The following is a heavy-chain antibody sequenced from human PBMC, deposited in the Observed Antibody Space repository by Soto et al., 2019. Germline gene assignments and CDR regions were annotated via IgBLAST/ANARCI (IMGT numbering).Heavy chain of an antibody. J-gene: IGHJ4*01. Sequence: QVRLVESGGGVVQPGRSLRLSCVASGFTFSAYGIHWVRQAPGKGLEWVGVISSDGATTYYADSLKGRVTISRDNFENTLYLQLSSLRPEDTAVYYCAKEIGVAGDLDYWGHGTMVTVSS. CDR3: AKEIGVAGDLDY. CDR2: ISSDGATT. CDR1: GFTFSAYG. D-gene: IGHD6-19*01. V-gene: IGHV3-30*18.